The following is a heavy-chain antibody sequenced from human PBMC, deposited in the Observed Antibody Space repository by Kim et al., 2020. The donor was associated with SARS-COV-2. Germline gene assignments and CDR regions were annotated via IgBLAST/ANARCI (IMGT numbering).Heavy chain of an antibody. CDR1: GFTFSNAW. V-gene: IGHV3-15*01. D-gene: IGHD3-22*01. Sequence: GGSLRLSCAASGFTFSNAWMSWVRQAPGKGLAWVGRIKSKTDGGTTDYAAPVKGRFTISRDDSKNTLYLQMNSLKTEDTAVYYCTTVTNYYDSSSMDVWGQGTTVTVSS. CDR3: TTVTNYYDSSSMDV. J-gene: IGHJ6*02. CDR2: IKSKTDGGTT.